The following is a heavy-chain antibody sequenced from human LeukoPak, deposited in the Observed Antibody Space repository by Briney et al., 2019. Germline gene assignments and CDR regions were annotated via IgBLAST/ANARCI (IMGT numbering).Heavy chain of an antibody. D-gene: IGHD5-18*01. Sequence: GGSLRLSCAASGFTFSSYWMHWVRQAPGKGLVWVSRINGDGTSTTYADSVKGRFTIFRDNAKNPLSLQMNSLRAEDTAVYYCARDSHGYPLDYWGQGTLVTVSS. CDR1: GFTFSSYW. V-gene: IGHV3-74*01. J-gene: IGHJ4*02. CDR2: INGDGTST. CDR3: ARDSHGYPLDY.